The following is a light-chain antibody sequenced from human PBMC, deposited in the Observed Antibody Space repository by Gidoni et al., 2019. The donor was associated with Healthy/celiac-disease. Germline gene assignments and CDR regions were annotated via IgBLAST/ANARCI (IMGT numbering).Light chain of an antibody. CDR3: QQSYSTLALT. J-gene: IGKJ4*01. Sequence: IQMTQSPSSLSASVGDRVTITCRASQSISSYLNWYQQKPGKAPKHLIYAASSLQSGVPSRFSGSGSGTDYTLTISSLQPEDFATYYCQQSYSTLALTFGGGTKVEIK. CDR2: AAS. V-gene: IGKV1-39*01. CDR1: QSISSY.